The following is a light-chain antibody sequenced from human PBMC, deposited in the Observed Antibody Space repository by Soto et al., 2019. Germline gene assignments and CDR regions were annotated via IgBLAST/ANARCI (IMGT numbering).Light chain of an antibody. CDR1: QSVSSN. V-gene: IGKV3-15*01. CDR3: QQYNSWPPYT. CDR2: GAS. J-gene: IGKJ2*01. Sequence: EIVMTQSPATLSVSPGERATLSCRASQSVSSNLAWYQQKPGQAPSLLIYGASTMDTGIPARFSGSGCGTEFTLTISSLQSEDFAVYYCQQYNSWPPYTFGQGTKLEIK.